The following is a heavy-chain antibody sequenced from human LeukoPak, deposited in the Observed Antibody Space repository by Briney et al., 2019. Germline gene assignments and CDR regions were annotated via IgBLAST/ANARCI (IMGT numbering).Heavy chain of an antibody. V-gene: IGHV4-4*07. CDR1: SSSFNFYY. D-gene: IGHD1-26*01. J-gene: IGHJ4*02. CDR3: AGVQSVFVADQWVEGFLDY. CDR2: IHASGST. Sequence: PSETLSLTCIVSSSSFNFYYWSWIRQPAGKGLEWMGRIHASGSTSYNPSLKSRLTISIDTATTQSSLKLTSVTAADTAVYYCAGVQSVFVADQWVEGFLDYWGQGALVTVSS.